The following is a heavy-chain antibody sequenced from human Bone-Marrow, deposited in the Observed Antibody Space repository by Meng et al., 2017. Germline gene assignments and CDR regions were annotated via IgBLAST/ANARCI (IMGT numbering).Heavy chain of an antibody. D-gene: IGHD2-2*01. J-gene: IGHJ5*02. CDR2: ISYDGSNK. V-gene: IGHV3-30*05. CDR3: ARDVVFDSLRPIVVEPAVTLSAPWFDP. Sequence: GESLKISCVGSGFSFSNYGMQGVRQAPGKGLEWVAVISYDGSNKYYADSVKGRFTISRDNSKNTLYLQMNSLRAEDTAVYYCARDVVFDSLRPIVVEPAVTLSAPWFDPWGQGTLVTVSS. CDR1: GFSFSNYG.